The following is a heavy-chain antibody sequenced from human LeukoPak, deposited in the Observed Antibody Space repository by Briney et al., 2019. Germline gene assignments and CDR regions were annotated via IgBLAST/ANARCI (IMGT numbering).Heavy chain of an antibody. Sequence: GGSLRLSCAASGFIFSNYAMTWVRQAPGKGLEWVSVINGGGSYTAYADSVKGRFTISRDSSKNTLYLQMNSLRAEDTAIYYCAKRVTTVTTWAFDYWGQGTLVTVSP. CDR3: AKRVTTVTTWAFDY. J-gene: IGHJ4*02. D-gene: IGHD4-17*01. CDR2: INGGGSYT. V-gene: IGHV3-23*01. CDR1: GFIFSNYA.